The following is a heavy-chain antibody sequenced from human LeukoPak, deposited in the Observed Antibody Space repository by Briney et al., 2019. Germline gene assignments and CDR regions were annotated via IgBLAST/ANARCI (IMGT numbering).Heavy chain of an antibody. CDR1: GFTFSSYA. J-gene: IGHJ4*02. D-gene: IGHD6-19*01. CDR2: ISYDGSNK. CDR3: ARDGSLYSSGWLGGDY. V-gene: IGHV3-30*04. Sequence: PGGSLRLSCAASGFTFSSYAMHWVRQAPGKGLEWVAVISYDGSNKYYADSVKGRFTISRDNSKNTLYLQTNSLRAEDTAVYYCARDGSLYSSGWLGGDYWGQGTLVTVSS.